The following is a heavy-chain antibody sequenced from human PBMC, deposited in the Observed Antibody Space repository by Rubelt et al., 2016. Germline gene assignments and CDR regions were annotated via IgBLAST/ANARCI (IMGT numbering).Heavy chain of an antibody. CDR2: IYYNGST. Sequence: QLQLQQSGPGLVKPSETLSLTCTVSGGSISSSSSYWGWIRQSPGKGLEWIGSIYYNGSTYYNPSLKSRVTISVDTSKNQFSLKLSSVTAADTAVYYCARRSLRIVEAWGQGTLVTVSS. D-gene: IGHD3-22*01. J-gene: IGHJ5*02. CDR1: GGSISSSSSY. CDR3: ARRSLRIVEA. V-gene: IGHV4-39*01.